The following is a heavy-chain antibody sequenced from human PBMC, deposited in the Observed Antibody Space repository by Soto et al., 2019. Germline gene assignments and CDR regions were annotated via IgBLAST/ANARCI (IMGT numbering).Heavy chain of an antibody. CDR2: ISGSGGST. D-gene: IGHD6-13*01. CDR1: GFTFSSYA. J-gene: IGHJ4*02. CDR3: AKDGPSSSWYYEPQTNFDY. Sequence: EVQLLESGGGLVQPGGSLRLSCAASGFTFSSYAMSWVRQAPGKGLEWVSAISGSGGSTYYADSVKGRFTISRDNSKNTLYLQMNSLRAEDTAVYYCAKDGPSSSWYYEPQTNFDYWGQGTLVTVSS. V-gene: IGHV3-23*01.